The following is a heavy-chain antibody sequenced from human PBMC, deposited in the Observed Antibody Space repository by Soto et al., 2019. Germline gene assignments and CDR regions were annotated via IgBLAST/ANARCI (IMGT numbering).Heavy chain of an antibody. J-gene: IGHJ6*02. Sequence: SETLSLTCTVSGGSISSGDYYWSWIRQPPGKGLEWIGYIYYSGSTYYNPSLKSRVTISVDTSKNQFYLKLSSVTAADTAVYYCARNTIFEYDILSFYGMDVWGQGTTVTVSS. CDR3: ARNTIFEYDILSFYGMDV. V-gene: IGHV4-30-4*01. CDR1: GGSISSGDYY. CDR2: IYYSGST. D-gene: IGHD3-9*01.